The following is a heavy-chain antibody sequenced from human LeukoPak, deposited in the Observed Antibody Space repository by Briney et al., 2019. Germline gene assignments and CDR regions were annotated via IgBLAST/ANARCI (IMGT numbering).Heavy chain of an antibody. Sequence: ASVKVSCKASGYTFTGYYMHWVRQAPGQGLEWMGWINPNSGGTNYAQKFQGRVTMTRDTSITTAYMELSRLRSDGTAVYYCARGGTKQPSDVFDIWGQGTMVTVSS. CDR2: INPNSGGT. J-gene: IGHJ3*02. CDR1: GYTFTGYY. D-gene: IGHD2-15*01. CDR3: ARGGTKQPSDVFDI. V-gene: IGHV1-2*02.